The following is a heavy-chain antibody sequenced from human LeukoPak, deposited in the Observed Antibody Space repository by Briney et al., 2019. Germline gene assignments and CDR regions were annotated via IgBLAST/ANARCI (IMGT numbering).Heavy chain of an antibody. CDR3: ARFVSSGSYYPGVYYFDY. D-gene: IGHD3-10*01. V-gene: IGHV7-4-1*02. Sequence: ASVKVSCKASGYSFNSQGMNWVRQAPGQGLEWMGWINTNTGNPTYAQGFTGRFVFSLDTSVSTAYLQISSLKAEDTAVYYCARFVSSGSYYPGVYYFDYWGQGTLVTVSS. CDR1: GYSFNSQG. CDR2: INTNTGNP. J-gene: IGHJ4*02.